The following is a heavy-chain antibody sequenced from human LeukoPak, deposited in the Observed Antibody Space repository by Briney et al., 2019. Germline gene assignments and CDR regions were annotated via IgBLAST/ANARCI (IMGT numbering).Heavy chain of an antibody. J-gene: IGHJ5*02. D-gene: IGHD1-26*01. CDR1: GFTFSSYT. CDR3: ARDKGGAHWFDP. V-gene: IGHV3-21*01. Sequence: GGSLRLFCAASGFTFSSYTMHWVRQAPGKGLEWVSSISSHRTYINYADSVKGRCTISRDNAKNTLYLQMNRLRAEDTAVFYCARDKGGAHWFDPWGQGTLVTVSS. CDR2: ISSHRTYI.